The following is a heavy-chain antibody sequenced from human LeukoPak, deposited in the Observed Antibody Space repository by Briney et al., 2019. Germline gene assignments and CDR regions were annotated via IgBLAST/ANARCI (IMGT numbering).Heavy chain of an antibody. Sequence: VASVKVSCKASGYTFTGYYMHWVRRAPGQGLEWMGWINPNSGGTNYAQKFQGRVTMTRDTSISTAYMELSRLRSDDTAVYYCARGDYDSSGYAFDIWGQGTMVTVSS. CDR3: ARGDYDSSGYAFDI. D-gene: IGHD3-22*01. V-gene: IGHV1-2*02. CDR1: GYTFTGYY. CDR2: INPNSGGT. J-gene: IGHJ3*02.